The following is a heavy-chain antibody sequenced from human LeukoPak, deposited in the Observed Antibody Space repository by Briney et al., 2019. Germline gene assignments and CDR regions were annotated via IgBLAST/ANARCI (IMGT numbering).Heavy chain of an antibody. J-gene: IGHJ5*02. CDR3: ARGRLNYGSGRWDWFDP. CDR2: ISHSGST. D-gene: IGHD3-10*01. Sequence: SETLSLTCAVYGGSFSDYYWNWIRQPPGEGLEWIGEISHSGSTNYIPSLKSRVTMSVDTSRNQFSLKLSSVTAADTAAYYCARGRLNYGSGRWDWFDPWGQGTLVTVSS. V-gene: IGHV4-34*01. CDR1: GGSFSDYY.